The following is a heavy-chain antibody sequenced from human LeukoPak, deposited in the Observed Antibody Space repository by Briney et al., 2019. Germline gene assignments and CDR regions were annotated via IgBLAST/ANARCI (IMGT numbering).Heavy chain of an antibody. V-gene: IGHV4-59*01. Sequence: SETLSLTCTVSGGSISSYYWSWIRQPLGKGLEWIGYIYYSGSTNYNPSLKSRVTISVDTSKNQFSLKLSSVTAADTAVYYCARGPNSVAGYFDYWGQGTLVTVSS. D-gene: IGHD6-19*01. J-gene: IGHJ4*02. CDR3: ARGPNSVAGYFDY. CDR1: GGSISSYY. CDR2: IYYSGST.